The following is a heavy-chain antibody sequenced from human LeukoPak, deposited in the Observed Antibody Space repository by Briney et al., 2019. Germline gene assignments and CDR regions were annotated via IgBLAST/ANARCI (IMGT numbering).Heavy chain of an antibody. CDR3: ARHDDYYYYMDV. CDR1: GYSFTSYW. J-gene: IGHJ6*03. V-gene: IGHV5-51*01. Sequence: GASLQISCKGSGYSFTSYWIGWVRQLPGKGLEWMGIIYPGDSDTRDSPSSQGQVTISADKSISTAYLQWSSLKASDTAMYYCARHDDYYYYMDVWGKGTTVTVSS. CDR2: IYPGDSDT.